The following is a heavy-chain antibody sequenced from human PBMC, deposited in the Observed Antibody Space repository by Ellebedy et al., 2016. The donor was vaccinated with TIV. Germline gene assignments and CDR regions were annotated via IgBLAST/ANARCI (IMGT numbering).Heavy chain of an antibody. D-gene: IGHD6-13*01. Sequence: GESLKISCAASGFTFNSYAIHWVRQAPGKGLEWVAVVSYAGSNKYYAASVKCRFTLSRDNSKNTLYMQMNSLSAEDTAVYYCARDLKKRAAAGTELDYWGQGTLVTVSS. CDR1: GFTFNSYA. CDR2: VSYAGSNK. J-gene: IGHJ4*02. V-gene: IGHV3-30-3*01. CDR3: ARDLKKRAAAGTELDY.